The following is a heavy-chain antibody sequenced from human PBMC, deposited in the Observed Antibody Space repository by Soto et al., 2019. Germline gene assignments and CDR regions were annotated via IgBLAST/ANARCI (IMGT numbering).Heavy chain of an antibody. J-gene: IGHJ6*02. CDR1: GDSVSSNSAA. CDR2: TYYRSKWYN. V-gene: IGHV6-1*01. Sequence: SQTLSLTCAISGDSVSSNSAAWNWIRQSPSRGLEWLGRTYYRSKWYNDYAVSVKSRITINPDTSKNQFSLQLNSVTPEDTAVYYCARDPSYYDFWSGYMGLGYYYYGMDVWGQGTTVTVSS. CDR3: ARDPSYYDFWSGYMGLGYYYYGMDV. D-gene: IGHD3-3*01.